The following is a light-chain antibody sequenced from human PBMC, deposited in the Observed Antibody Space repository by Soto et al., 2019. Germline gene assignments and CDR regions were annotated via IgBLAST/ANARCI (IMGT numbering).Light chain of an antibody. CDR3: QQYGTSLFT. V-gene: IGKV4-1*01. Sequence: DIVMTQSPDSLAVSLGEGATINCKSSQNVLNTSKNKNSLAWYQQKPGQPPKLLFSWASSRESGVPDRFSGSGSGTDFTLSISGLEPEDFAVYYCQQYGTSLFTFGGGTRVEIK. CDR2: WAS. CDR1: QNVLNTSKNKNS. J-gene: IGKJ4*01.